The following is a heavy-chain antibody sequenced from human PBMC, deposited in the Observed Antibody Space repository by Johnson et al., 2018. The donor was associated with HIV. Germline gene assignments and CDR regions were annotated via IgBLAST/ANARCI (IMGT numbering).Heavy chain of an antibody. CDR1: GFTFEDYG. Sequence: MQLVESGGGVVRPGGSLRLSCAVSGFTFEDYGMSWVRQAPGKGLEWVSGINWNGGSTGYADFVKGRFTISRDNAKNSLYLQMNSLRAEDTALYYCARSSSGLDAFDIWGQGTMVTVSS. D-gene: IGHD3-22*01. J-gene: IGHJ3*02. CDR3: ARSSSGLDAFDI. CDR2: INWNGGST. V-gene: IGHV3-20*04.